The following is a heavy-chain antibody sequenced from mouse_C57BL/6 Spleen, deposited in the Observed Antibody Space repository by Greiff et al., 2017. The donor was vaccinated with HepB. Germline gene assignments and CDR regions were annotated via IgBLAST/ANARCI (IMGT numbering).Heavy chain of an antibody. Sequence: VKLMESGAELVRPGASVKLSCKASGYTFTDYYINWVKQRPGQGLEWIARIYPGSGNTYYNEKFKGKATLTAEKSSSTAYMQLSSLTSEDSAVYFCARGPNLAWFAYWGQGTLVTVSA. V-gene: IGHV1-76*01. D-gene: IGHD4-1*01. CDR1: GYTFTDYY. J-gene: IGHJ3*01. CDR2: IYPGSGNT. CDR3: ARGPNLAWFAY.